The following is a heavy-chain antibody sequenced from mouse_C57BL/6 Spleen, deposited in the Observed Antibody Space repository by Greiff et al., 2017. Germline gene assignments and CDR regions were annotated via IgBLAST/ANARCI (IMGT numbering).Heavy chain of an antibody. CDR1: GYTFTSYW. CDR3: AGEAEYDYDDGYAMDY. D-gene: IGHD2-4*01. V-gene: IGHV1-64*01. Sequence: QVQLKQPGAELVKPGASVKLSCKASGYTFTSYWMHWVKQRPGQGLEWIGMIHPTSGSTNYNEKFKSKATLTVDKSSSTAYMQLSSLTSEDSAVDYCAGEAEYDYDDGYAMDYWGQGTSVTVSS. J-gene: IGHJ4*01. CDR2: IHPTSGST.